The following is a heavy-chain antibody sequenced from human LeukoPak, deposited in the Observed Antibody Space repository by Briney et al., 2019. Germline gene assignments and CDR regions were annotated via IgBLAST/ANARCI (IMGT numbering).Heavy chain of an antibody. CDR3: ATAPEIAAAGNNWFDP. V-gene: IGHV1-46*01. Sequence: ASVKVSCKASGYTFTSYYMHWVRQAPGQGLEWMGIINPSGGSTSYAQKFQGRVTMTRDMSTITVYMELSSLRSEDTAVYYCATAPEIAAAGNNWFDPWGQGTLVTVSS. CDR1: GYTFTSYY. J-gene: IGHJ5*02. D-gene: IGHD6-13*01. CDR2: INPSGGST.